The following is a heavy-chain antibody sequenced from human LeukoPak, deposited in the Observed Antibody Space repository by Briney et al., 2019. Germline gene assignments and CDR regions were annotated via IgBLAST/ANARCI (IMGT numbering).Heavy chain of an antibody. J-gene: IGHJ4*02. CDR1: GGSFSGYY. Sequence: SETLSLTCAVYGGSFSGYYWSWIRQPPGKGLEWIGEINHSGSTNYNPSLKSRVTISVDTSKNQFSLKLSSVTAADTAVYYCARRLGYCSSTSCYGLYDYWGQGTLVTVSS. D-gene: IGHD2-2*01. CDR3: ARRLGYCSSTSCYGLYDY. V-gene: IGHV4-34*01. CDR2: INHSGST.